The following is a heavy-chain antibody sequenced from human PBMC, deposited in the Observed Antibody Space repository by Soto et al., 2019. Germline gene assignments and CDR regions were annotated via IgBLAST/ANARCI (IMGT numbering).Heavy chain of an antibody. CDR3: ARAFKGIIENTGWPKPYYYGLDV. D-gene: IGHD6-19*01. Sequence: QVQLQQWGAGLLKPSETLSLTCGVSGASLSGVYWTWIRQTPGRGLEWIGEINHSGSAYYNPALGDRDTISMDTSKKQFSLSLTPVTAAGTGQYYCARAFKGIIENTGWPKPYYYGLDVWAQVTAVIVSS. J-gene: IGHJ6*02. V-gene: IGHV4-34*01. CDR1: GASLSGVY. CDR2: INHSGSA.